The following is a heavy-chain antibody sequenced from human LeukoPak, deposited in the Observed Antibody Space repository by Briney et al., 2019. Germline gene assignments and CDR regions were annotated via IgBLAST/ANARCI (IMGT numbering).Heavy chain of an antibody. CDR3: ARGTSGWTHYYFDS. CDR2: IKQDGSEK. CDR1: GFTLRSYW. Sequence: GGSLRLSCAASGFTLRSYWMNWVRQAPGRGLEWVANIKQDGSEKYYVDSVMGRFTISRDNAKNSVYLQMNSLRAEDTAVYYCARGTSGWTHYYFDSWGQGTLVTVSS. J-gene: IGHJ4*02. D-gene: IGHD6-19*01. V-gene: IGHV3-7*01.